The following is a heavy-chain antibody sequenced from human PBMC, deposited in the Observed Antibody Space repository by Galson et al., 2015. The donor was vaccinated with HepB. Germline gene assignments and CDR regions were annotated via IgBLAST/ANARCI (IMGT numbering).Heavy chain of an antibody. CDR3: ARARFPQYSSGRYDPPPPLDAFDI. Sequence: SLRLSCAASGFTFSSYSMNWVRQAPGKGLEWVSSISSSSSYIYYADSVKGRFTISRDNAKNSLYLQMNSLRAEDTAVYYCARARFPQYSSGRYDPPPPLDAFDIWGQGTMVTVSS. D-gene: IGHD6-19*01. CDR2: ISSSSSYI. CDR1: GFTFSSYS. V-gene: IGHV3-21*01. J-gene: IGHJ3*02.